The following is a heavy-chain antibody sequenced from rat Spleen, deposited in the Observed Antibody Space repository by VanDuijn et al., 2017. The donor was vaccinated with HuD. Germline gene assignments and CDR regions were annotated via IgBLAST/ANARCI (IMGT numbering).Heavy chain of an antibody. J-gene: IGHJ2*01. CDR3: ARQWDY. CDR2: ISYDGSRT. CDR1: GFTFSNYG. Sequence: EVQLVESGGGLVQPGRSLKLSCAASGFTFSNYGMHWIRQAPTKGLEWVASISYDGSRTYYRDSVKGRFTISRDNAKSTLYLHMDSLRSEDTATYYCARQWDYWGQGVMVTVSS. V-gene: IGHV5-19*01.